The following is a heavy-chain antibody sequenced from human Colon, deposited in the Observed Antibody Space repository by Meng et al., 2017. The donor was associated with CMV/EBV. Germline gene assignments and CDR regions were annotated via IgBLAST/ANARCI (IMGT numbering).Heavy chain of an antibody. CDR2: INSDGSNT. V-gene: IGHV3-74*01. CDR1: GFTSTTNW. Sequence: GESLKISCAASGFTSTTNWMHWVRQVPGKGLVWVSRINSDGSNTNYADSVKGRFTISRDNGKNTLSLQMNSQRVEDMGVYYCARGMDSNVLQQWGQGTLVTVSS. D-gene: IGHD4-11*01. J-gene: IGHJ1*01. CDR3: ARGMDSNVLQQ.